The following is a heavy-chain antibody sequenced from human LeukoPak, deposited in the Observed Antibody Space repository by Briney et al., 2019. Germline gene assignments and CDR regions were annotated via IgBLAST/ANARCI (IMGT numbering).Heavy chain of an antibody. CDR1: GYTFTGYY. V-gene: IGHV1-2*06. CDR2: INPNSGGT. J-gene: IGHJ4*02. CDR3: ARDLMTTGRDY. Sequence: ASVKVSCKASGYTFTGYYMHWVRQAPGQGLEWMGRINPNSGGTNYAQKFQGSVTMTRDTSISTAYMELSRLRSDDTAVYYCARDLMTTGRDYWGQGTLVTVSS. D-gene: IGHD4-17*01.